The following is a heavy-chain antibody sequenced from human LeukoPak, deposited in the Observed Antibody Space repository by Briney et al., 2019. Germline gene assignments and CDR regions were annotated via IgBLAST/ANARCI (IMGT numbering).Heavy chain of an antibody. D-gene: IGHD3-10*01. Sequence: KPSETLSLTCAVYGGSFSGYYWSWIRQPPGKGLEWIGEINHSGSTNYNPSLKSRVTISVDTSKNQFSLKLSPVTAADTAVYYCARGLVLLWFGEPRTDMDVWGKGTTVTVSS. CDR3: ARGLVLLWFGEPRTDMDV. CDR1: GGSFSGYY. J-gene: IGHJ6*03. CDR2: INHSGST. V-gene: IGHV4-34*01.